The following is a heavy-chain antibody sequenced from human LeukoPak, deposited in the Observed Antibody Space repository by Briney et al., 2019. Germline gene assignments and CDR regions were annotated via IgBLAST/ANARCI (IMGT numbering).Heavy chain of an antibody. V-gene: IGHV3-48*03. CDR1: GFTFSSYE. D-gene: IGHD6-19*01. CDR3: ARLLLQWLVRLDAFDI. Sequence: GGSLRLSCAASGFTFSSYEMNWVRQAPGKGLEWVSYISSSGSTICYADSVKGRFTISRDNAKNSLFLQMNSLRAEDTAVYYCARLLLQWLVRLDAFDIWGQGTMVTVSS. CDR2: ISSSGSTI. J-gene: IGHJ3*02.